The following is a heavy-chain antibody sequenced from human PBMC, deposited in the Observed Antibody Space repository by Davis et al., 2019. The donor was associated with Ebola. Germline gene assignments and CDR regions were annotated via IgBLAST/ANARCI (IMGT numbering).Heavy chain of an antibody. J-gene: IGHJ6*02. CDR1: GGSFSGYY. CDR2: IYHSGST. D-gene: IGHD1/OR15-1a*01. Sequence: SETLSPTCAVYGGSFSGYYWSWICQPPGKGLEWIGEIYHSGSTNYNPSLKSRVTISVDKSKNQFSLKLSSVTAADTAVYYCARGEQRDYSYGMDVWGQGTTVTVSS. V-gene: IGHV4-34*01. CDR3: ARGEQRDYSYGMDV.